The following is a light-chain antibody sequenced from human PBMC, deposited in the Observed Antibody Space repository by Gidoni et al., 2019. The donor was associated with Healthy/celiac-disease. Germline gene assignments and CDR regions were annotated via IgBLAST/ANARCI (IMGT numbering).Light chain of an antibody. CDR1: QSVSSSY. V-gene: IGKV3-20*01. CDR2: GAS. CDR3: QQYGSSLYT. J-gene: IGKJ2*01. Sequence: EIGLTQSPGTLSLSPGERATLSCRASQSVSSSYLAWYPQKPGQAPRLLIYGASSRATGIPDRFSGSGSGTDFTLTISRLEPEDCAVYYCQQYGSSLYTFGQGTKLEIK.